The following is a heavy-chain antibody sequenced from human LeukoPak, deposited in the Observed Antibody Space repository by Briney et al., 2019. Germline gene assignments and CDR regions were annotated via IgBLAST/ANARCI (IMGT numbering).Heavy chain of an antibody. J-gene: IGHJ4*02. CDR1: GFTFDDYA. V-gene: IGHV3-9*01. CDR3: AKDISSSWYGSFDY. Sequence: GRSLRLSCAASGFTFDDYAMHWVRQAPGKGLEWVSGISWNSGSIDYADSVKGRFTISRDNAKNSLYLQMNSLRAEDTALYYCAKDISSSWYGSFDYWGQGTLVTVSS. D-gene: IGHD6-13*01. CDR2: ISWNSGSI.